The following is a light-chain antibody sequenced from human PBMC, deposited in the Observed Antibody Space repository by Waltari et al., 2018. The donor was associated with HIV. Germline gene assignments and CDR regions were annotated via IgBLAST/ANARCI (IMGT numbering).Light chain of an antibody. V-gene: IGLV1-44*01. CDR1: CNNVGGYA. Sequence: QSALTQEASVSGTVGQKVTLSCIENCNNVGGYAVGCYQQISHGAPKSVMFGDSLPSGIPDRLSGSRSATTASLPISGLESEDEADYQCSTWDYSLSGVVFVGGTTLTVL. J-gene: IGLJ2*01. CDR2: GDS. CDR3: STWDYSLSGVV.